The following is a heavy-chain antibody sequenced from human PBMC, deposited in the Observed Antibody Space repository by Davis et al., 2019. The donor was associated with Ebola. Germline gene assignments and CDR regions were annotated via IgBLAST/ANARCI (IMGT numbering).Heavy chain of an antibody. Sequence: GESLKISCTASGFTFSNHELMWVRPAPGKGLEWISYIFGSGSPKYYADSVTGRFSISRDNVKNSLYLEMNSLRAEDTAVYYCARGPLPGYSYFSLDFWGRGTLVTVSS. CDR1: GFTFSNHE. V-gene: IGHV3-48*03. CDR3: ARGPLPGYSYFSLDF. D-gene: IGHD5-18*01. CDR2: IFGSGSPK. J-gene: IGHJ4*02.